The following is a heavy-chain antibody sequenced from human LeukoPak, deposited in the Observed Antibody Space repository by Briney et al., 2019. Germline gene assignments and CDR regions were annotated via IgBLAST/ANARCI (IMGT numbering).Heavy chain of an antibody. V-gene: IGHV3-23*01. CDR1: GFTFSSYA. D-gene: IGHD3-3*01. CDR2: ISGSGGST. J-gene: IGHJ4*02. Sequence: GGSLRLSCADSGFTFSSYAMSWVRQAPGKGLEWVSAISGSGGSTYYADSVKGRFTISRDNSKNTLYLQMNSLRAEDTAVYYCAKRASITIFGVVTPRLRSWLSPIDYWGQGTLVTVSS. CDR3: AKRASITIFGVVTPRLRSWLSPIDY.